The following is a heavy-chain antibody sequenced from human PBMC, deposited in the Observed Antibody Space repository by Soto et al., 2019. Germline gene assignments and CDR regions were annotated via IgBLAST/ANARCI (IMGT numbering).Heavy chain of an antibody. CDR2: IYNSGST. V-gene: IGHV4-59*12. D-gene: IGHD4-17*01. CDR1: GCSISSYY. Sequence: PAETLSLTCTVSGCSISSYYWTWIRQPPGKGLEWIGFIYNSGSTNSNPSLKSRVTILIDPSKNQFSLKLNSVTAADTAVYYCARVEDGDFGHFHHWGQGTLVTVSS. CDR3: ARVEDGDFGHFHH. J-gene: IGHJ1*01.